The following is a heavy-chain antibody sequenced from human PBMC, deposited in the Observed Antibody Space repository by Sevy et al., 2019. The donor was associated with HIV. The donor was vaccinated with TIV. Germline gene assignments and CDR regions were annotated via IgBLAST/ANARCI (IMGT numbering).Heavy chain of an antibody. CDR3: ARAGYYSGFYDILTGLDY. CDR1: GYTFTSYG. Sequence: ASVKVSCKASGYTFTSYGISWARLAPGQGLEWMGWISVYNGNTNYAQKLQARVTMTTDTSTSTAYMELRSLRSDDTAVYYCARAGYYSGFYDILTGLDYWGQGTLVTVSS. V-gene: IGHV1-18*01. J-gene: IGHJ4*02. D-gene: IGHD3-9*01. CDR2: ISVYNGNT.